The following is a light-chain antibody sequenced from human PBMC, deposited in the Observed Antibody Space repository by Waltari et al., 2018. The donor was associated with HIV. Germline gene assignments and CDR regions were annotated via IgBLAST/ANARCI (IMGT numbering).Light chain of an antibody. CDR2: HDH. J-gene: IGLJ3*02. Sequence: QSVLPQPPSLSAAPGHKINISCSGGGSNIGSRTVPWYQQLPSRAPKLIIDHDHRRPSGVSDRFTASKSGTSASLFISKLQAADEATYYCAAWDDSLSGFVFGGGT. V-gene: IGLV1-44*01. CDR3: AAWDDSLSGFV. CDR1: GSNIGSRT.